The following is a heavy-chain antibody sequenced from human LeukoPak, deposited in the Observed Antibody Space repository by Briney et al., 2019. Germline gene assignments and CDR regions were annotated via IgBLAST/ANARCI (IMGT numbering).Heavy chain of an antibody. CDR2: INHSGST. V-gene: IGHV4-34*01. CDR3: ARSSGSSGWYGFDY. CDR1: GGSFSGYY. J-gene: IGHJ4*02. Sequence: PSETLSLTCAVYGGSFSGYYWSWIRQPPGKGLEWIGEINHSGSTNYNPSLKSRVTISVDTSKNQFSLKLSSVTAADTAVYYCARSSGSSGWYGFDYWGQGTLVTVSS. D-gene: IGHD6-19*01.